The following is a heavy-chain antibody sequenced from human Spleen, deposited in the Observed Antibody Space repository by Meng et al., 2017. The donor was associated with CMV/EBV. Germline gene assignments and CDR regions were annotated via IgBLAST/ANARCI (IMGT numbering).Heavy chain of an antibody. CDR1: TFSRYT. V-gene: IGHV3-21*01. CDR3: ARAYYDFWSGYPDWYFDL. J-gene: IGHJ2*01. D-gene: IGHD3-3*01. Sequence: TFSRYTMNWVRQAPGKGLEWVSSISSSSSYISYADSVKGRFTISRDNAKNSLYLQMNSLRAEDTAVYYCARAYYDFWSGYPDWYFDLWGRGTLVTVSS. CDR2: ISSSSSYI.